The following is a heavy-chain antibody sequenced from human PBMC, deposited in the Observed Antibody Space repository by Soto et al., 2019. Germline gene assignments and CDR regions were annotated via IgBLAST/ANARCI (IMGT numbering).Heavy chain of an antibody. V-gene: IGHV3-30-3*01. CDR2: ISYDGSNK. Sequence: QVQLVESGGGVVQPGRSLRLSCAASGFTFSSYAMHWVRQAPGKGLEWVAVISYDGSNKYYADSVKGRFTISRDHSKNTXSXRMNSLRAEDTAVYYCASPMSRAYCGGDCYSGAFDIWGQGTMVTVSS. CDR3: ASPMSRAYCGGDCYSGAFDI. D-gene: IGHD2-21*02. CDR1: GFTFSSYA. J-gene: IGHJ3*02.